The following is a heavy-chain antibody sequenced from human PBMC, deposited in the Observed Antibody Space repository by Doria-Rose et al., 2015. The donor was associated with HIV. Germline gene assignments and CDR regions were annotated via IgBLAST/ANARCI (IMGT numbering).Heavy chain of an antibody. V-gene: IGHV4-30-4*01. D-gene: IGHD3-10*01. CDR2: ISSSGTT. CDR1: GDSISSGDSF. CDR3: ARARNYGFPHFFDF. J-gene: IGHJ4*02. Sequence: GPGLVRPSQTLSLTCTVSGDSISSGDSFWSWIRQPPGKGPEWIGCISSSGTTYYYPSLRGRLTISLDASKNQFSMNLNSVTAADTAVYYCARARNYGFPHFFDFWGQGTLVTVSS.